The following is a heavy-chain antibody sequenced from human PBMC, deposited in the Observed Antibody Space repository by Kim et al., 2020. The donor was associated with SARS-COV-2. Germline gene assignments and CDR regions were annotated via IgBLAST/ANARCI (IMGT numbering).Heavy chain of an antibody. D-gene: IGHD3-3*01. Sequence: ASVKVSCKASGYTFTGYYMHWVRQAPGQGLEWMGWINPNSGGTNYAQKFQGRVTMTRDTSISTAYMELSRLRSDDTAVYYCARRLDFWSEDSFDYWGQGTLVTVSS. CDR3: ARRLDFWSEDSFDY. J-gene: IGHJ4*02. V-gene: IGHV1-2*02. CDR1: GYTFTGYY. CDR2: INPNSGGT.